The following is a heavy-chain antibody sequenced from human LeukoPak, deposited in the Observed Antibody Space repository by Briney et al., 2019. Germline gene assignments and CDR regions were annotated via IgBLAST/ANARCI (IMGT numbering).Heavy chain of an antibody. V-gene: IGHV3-23*01. Sequence: GGSLRLSCAASGFTLSSYAMTWVRQAPGKGLEWVTGISGSGGNTYYADSVKGRFTISRDNSKNTLYLQMNSLRAEDTAVYYCARDREYSSGYLDYWGQGTLVTVSS. CDR1: GFTLSSYA. CDR2: ISGSGGNT. CDR3: ARDREYSSGYLDY. J-gene: IGHJ4*02. D-gene: IGHD6-19*01.